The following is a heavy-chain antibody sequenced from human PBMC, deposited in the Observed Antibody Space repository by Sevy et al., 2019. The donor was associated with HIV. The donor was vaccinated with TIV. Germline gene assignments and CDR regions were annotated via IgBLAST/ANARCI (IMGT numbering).Heavy chain of an antibody. CDR1: GGTISRDG. V-gene: IGHV1-69*13. CDR3: ARGGGSGWYYFDS. CDR2: IIPFFDMT. Sequence: ASVKVSCKASGGTISRDGISWVRQAPGQGLEWMGGIIPFFDMTNYAQKFQGRVTISADESTSTVYMELSSLRFEDTAVYYCARGGGSGWYYFDSWGQGTLVTVSS. D-gene: IGHD6-19*01. J-gene: IGHJ4*02.